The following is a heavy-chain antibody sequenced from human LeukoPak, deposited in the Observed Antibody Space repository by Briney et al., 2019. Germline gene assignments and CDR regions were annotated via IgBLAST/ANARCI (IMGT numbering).Heavy chain of an antibody. CDR2: ISYDGSNK. V-gene: IGHV3-30*18. CDR1: GFTFSSYG. CDR3: AKDNPRGGGFDY. J-gene: IGHJ4*02. Sequence: SGGSLRLSCAASGFTFSSYGMHWVRQAPGKGLEWVAVISYDGSNKYYADSAKGRFTISRDNSKNTLYLQMNSLRAEDTAVYYCAKDNPRGGGFDYWGQGTLVTVSS. D-gene: IGHD4-23*01.